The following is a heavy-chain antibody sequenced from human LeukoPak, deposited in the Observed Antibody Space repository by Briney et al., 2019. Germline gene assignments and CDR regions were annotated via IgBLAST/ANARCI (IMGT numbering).Heavy chain of an antibody. CDR2: IWYDGSNK. D-gene: IGHD2-2*01. J-gene: IGHJ4*02. CDR1: GFTFSSYG. Sequence: PGRSLRLSCAASGFTFSSYGMHWVRQAPGKGLEWVAVIWYDGSNKYYADSVKGRFTISRDNSKKTLYLQMNSLRAEDAAVYYCARAPKVVPAAMGGHWGQGTLVTVSS. V-gene: IGHV3-33*01. CDR3: ARAPKVVPAAMGGH.